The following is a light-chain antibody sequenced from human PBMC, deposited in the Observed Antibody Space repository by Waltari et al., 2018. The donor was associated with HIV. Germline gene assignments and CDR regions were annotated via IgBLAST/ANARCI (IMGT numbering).Light chain of an antibody. CDR1: KLGDKY. CDR2: QDT. J-gene: IGLJ3*02. CDR3: QAWDSSNWV. Sequence: SYELTQPPSVSVSPGQTANISCSGDKLGDKYVCWYRQKPGQSPVLVIYQDTKRPSGIPERFSGSNSGNKASLTIIVTQAMDDGDYYCQAWDSSNWVFGGGTKLTV. V-gene: IGLV3-1*01.